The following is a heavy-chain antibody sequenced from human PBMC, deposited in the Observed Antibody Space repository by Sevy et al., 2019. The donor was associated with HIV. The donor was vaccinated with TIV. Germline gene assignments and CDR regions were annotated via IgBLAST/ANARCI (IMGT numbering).Heavy chain of an antibody. CDR1: GFTFSNYG. Sequence: GGSLRLSCRVSGFTFSNYGMHWVRQAPGKGLEWVALIWYDGNERFYADSVKGRFTISRDNSKNTMYLQMNSLRGEDTAIYYCARGYGAYDEISVGHWGQGTLVTVSS. CDR3: ARGYGAYDEISVGH. CDR2: IWYDGNER. J-gene: IGHJ4*02. V-gene: IGHV3-33*01. D-gene: IGHD5-12*01.